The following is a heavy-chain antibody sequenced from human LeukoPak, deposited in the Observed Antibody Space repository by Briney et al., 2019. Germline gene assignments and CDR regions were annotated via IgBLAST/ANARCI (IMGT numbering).Heavy chain of an antibody. Sequence: PSETLTLTCTVSGGSISSSSYYWGWLRQPPGKGLEGIVSIDYSESTYYNSSLERRVTISVDTSKNQFSLKLSSVTAADTVVYYCATTIAAGGTTADYWGQGTLVTVS. CDR1: GGSISSSSYY. CDR3: ATTIAAGGTTADY. V-gene: IGHV4-39*01. CDR2: IDYSEST. D-gene: IGHD6-13*01. J-gene: IGHJ4*02.